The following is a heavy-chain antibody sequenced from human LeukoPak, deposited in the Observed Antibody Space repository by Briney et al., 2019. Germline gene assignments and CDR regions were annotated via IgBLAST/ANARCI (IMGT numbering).Heavy chain of an antibody. CDR3: ARTNIVAAGWGYYFDY. J-gene: IGHJ4*02. CDR1: GFTFTSYE. Sequence: GGSLRLSCAASGFTFTSYEMNWVRQAPGKGLEWVTYISSSGSVIYYADSVKGRFTISRDNAKNSLYLQMNSLRAEDTAVYYCARTNIVAAGWGYYFDYWGQGTLVTVSS. D-gene: IGHD6-13*01. V-gene: IGHV3-48*03. CDR2: ISSSGSVI.